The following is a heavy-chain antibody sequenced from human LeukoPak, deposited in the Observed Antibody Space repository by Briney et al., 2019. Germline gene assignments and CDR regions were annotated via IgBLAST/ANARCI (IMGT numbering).Heavy chain of an antibody. V-gene: IGHV4-30-2*01. CDR1: GGSLNSGDFS. J-gene: IGHJ3*02. CDR2: INHSGST. CDR3: ARAPGSHAFDI. D-gene: IGHD3-10*01. Sequence: SQTLSLTCVVSGGSLNSGDFSWSWIRQPPGKGLEWLANINHSGSTYYNPSLKSRVTISVDRSKNHFSLKLSSVTAADTAVYYCARAPGSHAFDIWGQGTMVTVSS.